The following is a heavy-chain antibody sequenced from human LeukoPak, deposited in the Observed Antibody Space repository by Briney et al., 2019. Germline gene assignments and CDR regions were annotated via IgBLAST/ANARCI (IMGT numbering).Heavy chain of an antibody. V-gene: IGHV4-59*01. J-gene: IGHJ3*02. D-gene: IGHD3-3*01. CDR2: IYYSGST. CDR1: GGSISSYY. Sequence: SEALSLTCTVSGGSISSYYWSWIRQPPGKGLEWIGYIYYSGSTNYNPSLKSRVTISVDTSKNQFSLKLSSVTAADTAVYYCARDLEDAFDIWGQGTMVTVSS. CDR3: ARDLEDAFDI.